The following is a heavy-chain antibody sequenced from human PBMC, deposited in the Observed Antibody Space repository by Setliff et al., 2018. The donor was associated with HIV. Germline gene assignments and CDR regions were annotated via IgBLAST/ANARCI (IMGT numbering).Heavy chain of an antibody. D-gene: IGHD6-13*01. V-gene: IGHV1-69*13. J-gene: IGHJ6*03. CDR1: GGTFSSYA. CDR3: ARVNGSWYERVLNYYYYMDV. Sequence: SVKVSCKASGGTFSSYAISWVRQAPGQGLGWMGGIIPIFGTANYAQKFQGRVTITADESTSTAYMELRSLRSEDTAVYYCARVNGSWYERVLNYYYYMDVWGKGTTVTVSS. CDR2: IIPIFGTA.